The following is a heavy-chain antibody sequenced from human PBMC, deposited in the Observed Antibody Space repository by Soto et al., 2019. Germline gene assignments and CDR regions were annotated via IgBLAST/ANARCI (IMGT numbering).Heavy chain of an antibody. CDR2: IGSSGSPT. D-gene: IGHD6-19*01. J-gene: IGHJ4*02. V-gene: IGHV3-23*01. CDR3: AKTYTSGWYDFDS. CDR1: GFTFSSYS. Sequence: GGSLRLSCAASGFTFSSYSMSWVRQAPGKGLEWVSSIGSSGSPTYYADSVKGRFTISRDNSRNTIFLQMNSLRAEETAVYFCAKTYTSGWYDFDSWGTGTLVTVSS.